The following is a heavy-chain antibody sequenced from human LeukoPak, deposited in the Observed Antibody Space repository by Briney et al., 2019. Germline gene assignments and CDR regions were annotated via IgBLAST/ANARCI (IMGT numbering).Heavy chain of an antibody. CDR2: ISSSSTTT. CDR1: GFTFSSYS. J-gene: IGHJ6*04. Sequence: GGSLRLSCEVSGFTFSSYSMNWVRQAPGKGLEWVSYISSSSTTTDHADSVKGRFTISRDNANNLLYLQMNSLRAEDTAVYYCARDTSSGSYLPVDVWGKGTTVTVSS. V-gene: IGHV3-48*01. D-gene: IGHD1-26*01. CDR3: ARDTSSGSYLPVDV.